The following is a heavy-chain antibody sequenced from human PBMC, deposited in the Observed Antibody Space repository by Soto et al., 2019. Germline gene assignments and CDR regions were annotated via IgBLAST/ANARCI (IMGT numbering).Heavy chain of an antibody. D-gene: IGHD2-2*02. CDR3: SRGLRYYDGWGMDF. J-gene: IGHJ6*02. CDR1: GFTFSDHY. CDR2: IRKKVNSYTT. Sequence: EVQLVESGGGLVQPGGSLRLSCAASGFTFSDHYMDWVRQAPEKGLEWVGRIRKKVNSYTTEYAVSVKGRFTISRDDSKHSLYLQMTSLKSDDTAVYYCSRGLRYYDGWGMDFWGQGTTVTVSS. V-gene: IGHV3-72*01.